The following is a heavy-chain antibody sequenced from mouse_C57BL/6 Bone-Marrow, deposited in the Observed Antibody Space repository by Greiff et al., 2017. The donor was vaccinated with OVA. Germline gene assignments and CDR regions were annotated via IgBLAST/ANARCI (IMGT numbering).Heavy chain of an antibody. CDR3: AREGYYYENAMDY. D-gene: IGHD1-1*01. CDR1: GFTFSSYA. Sequence: DVMLVESGGGLVKPGGSLKLSCAASGFTFSSYAMSWVRQTPEKRLEWVATISDGGSYTYYPDNVKGRFTISRDNAKNNLYLQMSHLKSEDTAMYYCAREGYYYENAMDYWGQGTSVTVSS. V-gene: IGHV5-4*01. J-gene: IGHJ4*01. CDR2: ISDGGSYT.